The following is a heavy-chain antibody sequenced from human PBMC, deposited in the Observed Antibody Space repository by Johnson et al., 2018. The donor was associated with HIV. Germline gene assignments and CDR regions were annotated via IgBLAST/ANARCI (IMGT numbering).Heavy chain of an antibody. V-gene: IGHV3-30*04. Sequence: QVQLVESGGGLVQPGRSLRLSCAASGFTFSSYAMHWVRQAPGKGLEWVAVISYDGSNKYYADSVKGRFTISRDNSKNTLYLQMNSLRAEDTAVYYCARVESGWQWQGVDIWGQGTMVTVSS. J-gene: IGHJ3*02. CDR1: GFTFSSYA. CDR3: ARVESGWQWQGVDI. CDR2: ISYDGSNK. D-gene: IGHD6-19*01.